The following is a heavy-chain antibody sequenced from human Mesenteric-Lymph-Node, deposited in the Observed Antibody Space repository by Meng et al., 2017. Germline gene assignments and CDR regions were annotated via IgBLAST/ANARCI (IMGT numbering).Heavy chain of an antibody. Sequence: QVQLQESGPGLVRPSETLSLTCTVSGGSVSSSSYWIRQPPGEGLEWIGYLFYTGSTNYNPSLNSRISISLDKSKNHFSLKVNSVTAADTAVYYCARGKQDAWELLAYWGQGALVTVSS. CDR2: LFYTGST. CDR3: ARGKQDAWELLAY. J-gene: IGHJ4*02. D-gene: IGHD1-26*01. CDR1: GGSVSSSSY. V-gene: IGHV4-61*03.